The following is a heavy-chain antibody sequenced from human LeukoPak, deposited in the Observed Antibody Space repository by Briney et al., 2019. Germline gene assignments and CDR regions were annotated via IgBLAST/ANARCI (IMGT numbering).Heavy chain of an antibody. J-gene: IGHJ4*01. D-gene: IGHD1-26*01. CDR3: ASPSKWELSDLGC. CDR1: GGSISSSSYF. V-gene: IGHV4-39*01. Sequence: SETLSLTCTVSGGSISSSSYFWGWIRQPPGNELEWIGSIYHTGTTYYNPSLKSRVTISVDTSSNRFSLQLRSVTAADAATYYCASPSKWELSDLGCWGRGTLVTVSS. CDR2: IYHTGTT.